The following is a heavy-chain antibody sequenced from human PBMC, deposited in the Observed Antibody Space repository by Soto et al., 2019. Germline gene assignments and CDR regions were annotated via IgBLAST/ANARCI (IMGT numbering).Heavy chain of an antibody. Sequence: QVQLVQSGAEVKKPGASVKVSCKASGYTFTSYGISWVRQAPGQGLEWMGWMNPNSGNTGYAQKFQGRVTMTRNTSISTAYMELSSLRSEDTAVYYCAMSGSYSILDFDYWGQGTLVTVSS. CDR2: MNPNSGNT. CDR3: AMSGSYSILDFDY. J-gene: IGHJ4*02. D-gene: IGHD1-26*01. CDR1: GYTFTSYG. V-gene: IGHV1-8*02.